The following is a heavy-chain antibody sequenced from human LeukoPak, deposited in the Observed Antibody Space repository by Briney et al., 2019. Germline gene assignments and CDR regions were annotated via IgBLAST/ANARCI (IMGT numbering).Heavy chain of an antibody. CDR2: IGGSGANK. J-gene: IGHJ4*02. CDR3: TRGTSSGYYSDY. Sequence: GGSLRLSCEASGFTFSTYAMTWVRQAPGKGLEWVSSIGGSGANKYYGGSVKGRFTISRDNAKNSLSLQMSSLRAEDTAVYYCTRGTSSGYYSDYWGQGTLVTVSS. CDR1: GFTFSTYA. D-gene: IGHD3-3*01. V-gene: IGHV3-21*01.